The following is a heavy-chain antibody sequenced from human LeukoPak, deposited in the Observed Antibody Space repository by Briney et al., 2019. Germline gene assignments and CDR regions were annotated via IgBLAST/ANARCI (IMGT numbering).Heavy chain of an antibody. Sequence: PGGSLRLSCAASGFTFSSYGMHWVRQAPGKGLEWVANIKQDGSEKYYVDSVKGRFTISRDNAKNSLYLQVNSLRAEDTAVYYCARVSRAYDYVWGSYRSHYYFDYWGQGTLVTVFS. J-gene: IGHJ4*02. CDR1: GFTFSSYG. D-gene: IGHD3-16*02. CDR2: IKQDGSEK. CDR3: ARVSRAYDYVWGSYRSHYYFDY. V-gene: IGHV3-7*01.